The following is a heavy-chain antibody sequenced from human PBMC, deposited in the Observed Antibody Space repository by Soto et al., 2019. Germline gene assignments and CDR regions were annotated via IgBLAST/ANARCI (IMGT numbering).Heavy chain of an antibody. CDR2: IYPSGGST. J-gene: IGHJ3*02. D-gene: IGHD3-22*01. V-gene: IGHV1-46*01. CDR3: ARDSLLSGYDAFDI. CDR1: GYTFTSYY. Sequence: QVQLVQSGAEVKKPGASVKVFCKASGYTFTSYYMHWVRQAPGRGHEWMGIIYPSGGSTSYAQKFQGRVTMTRDTSTSTVYMELSRLRSEDTAVYYCARDSLLSGYDAFDIWGQGTMVTVSS.